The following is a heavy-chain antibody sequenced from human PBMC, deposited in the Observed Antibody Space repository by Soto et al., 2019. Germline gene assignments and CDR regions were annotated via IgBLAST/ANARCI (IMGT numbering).Heavy chain of an antibody. CDR2: IRSKANSYAT. J-gene: IGHJ6*02. CDR3: TRQTARPTKYYYGMDV. Sequence: EVQLVESGGGLVQPGGSLKLSCAASGFTFSGSAMHWVRQASGKGLEWVGRIRSKANSYATAYAASVKGRFTISRDDSKNTAYLQINSLKTEDTAVYYCTRQTARPTKYYYGMDVWGQGTTVTVSS. CDR1: GFTFSGSA. V-gene: IGHV3-73*02. D-gene: IGHD5-18*01.